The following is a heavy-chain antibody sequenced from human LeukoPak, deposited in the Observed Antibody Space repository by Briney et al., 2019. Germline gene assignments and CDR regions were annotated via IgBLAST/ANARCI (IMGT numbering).Heavy chain of an antibody. CDR2: IYTSGST. D-gene: IGHD3-10*01. CDR1: GGSISSGSYY. CDR3: VRSYYYGSGSYYNVAPPRYYYYYMDV. J-gene: IGHJ6*03. Sequence: PSQTLSLTCTVSGGSISSGSYYWSWIRQPAGKGLEWIGRIYTSGSTNYNPSLKSRVTISVDTSKNQFSLKLSSVTAADTAVYYCVRSYYYGSGSYYNVAPPRYYYYYMDVWGKGTTVTVSS. V-gene: IGHV4-61*02.